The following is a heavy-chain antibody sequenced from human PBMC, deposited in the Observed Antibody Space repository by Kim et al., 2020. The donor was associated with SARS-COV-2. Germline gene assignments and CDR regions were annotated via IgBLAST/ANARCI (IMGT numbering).Heavy chain of an antibody. Sequence: SVRGRFTNSRDNAKNSLFLQMNSLGADDTAVYYCARDPTEGGSNSGAFDIWGQGTTVTVSS. D-gene: IGHD1-26*01. CDR3: ARDPTEGGSNSGAFDI. J-gene: IGHJ3*02. V-gene: IGHV3-11*05.